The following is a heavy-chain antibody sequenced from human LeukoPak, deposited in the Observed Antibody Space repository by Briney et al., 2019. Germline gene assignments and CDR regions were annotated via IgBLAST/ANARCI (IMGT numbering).Heavy chain of an antibody. CDR2: ITSSSRYI. CDR1: GFTFTSYT. Sequence: GESLRLSCAASGFTFTSYTTNWVRQAPGKGLEWVSSITSSSRYIYYTDSVKGRFTISRDNAKNSLSLQMNSLRAEDTAIYYCARVWSLSDAFDIWGQGTMVTVSS. CDR3: ARVWSLSDAFDI. D-gene: IGHD3-3*01. V-gene: IGHV3-21*01. J-gene: IGHJ3*02.